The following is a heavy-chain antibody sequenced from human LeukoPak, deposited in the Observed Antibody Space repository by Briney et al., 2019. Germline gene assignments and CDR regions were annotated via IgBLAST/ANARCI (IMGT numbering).Heavy chain of an antibody. J-gene: IGHJ4*02. CDR2: IIPIFGTA. CDR3: ARDLAWSYLDY. Sequence: GASVKVSCKASGYSFSGHYIHWVRQAPGQGLEWMGGIIPIFGTANYAQKFQGRVTITTDESTSTAYMELSSLRSEDTAVYYCARDLAWSYLDYWGQGTLVTVSS. CDR1: GYSFSGHY. V-gene: IGHV1-69*05. D-gene: IGHD1-1*01.